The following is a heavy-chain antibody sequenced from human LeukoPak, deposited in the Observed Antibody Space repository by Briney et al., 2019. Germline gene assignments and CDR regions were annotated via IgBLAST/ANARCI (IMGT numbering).Heavy chain of an antibody. J-gene: IGHJ4*02. D-gene: IGHD3-10*01. Sequence: GASVKVSCKASGYTFTSYAMNWVRQAPGQGLEWMGWINTNTGNPTYAQGFTGRFVFSLDTSVSTAYLQISSLKAEDTAVYYCARSAVLLWFGDYIGYWGQGTLATVSS. CDR2: INTNTGNP. CDR3: ARSAVLLWFGDYIGY. V-gene: IGHV7-4-1*02. CDR1: GYTFTSYA.